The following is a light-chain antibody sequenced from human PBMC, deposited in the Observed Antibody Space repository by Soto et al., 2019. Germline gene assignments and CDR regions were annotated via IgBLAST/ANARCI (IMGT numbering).Light chain of an antibody. V-gene: IGKV3-15*01. CDR1: QCVDSR. CDR2: DAS. J-gene: IGKJ1*01. Sequence: ETVMTQSPATLSVSPGERATLSCRASQCVDSRLAWYQQKPGQAPRLLIYDASTRATGIPARFSGSGSGTEFTLTISSLQSEDSAIYYCQQFNNSPPERAFGQGTKVDIK. CDR3: QQFNNSPPERA.